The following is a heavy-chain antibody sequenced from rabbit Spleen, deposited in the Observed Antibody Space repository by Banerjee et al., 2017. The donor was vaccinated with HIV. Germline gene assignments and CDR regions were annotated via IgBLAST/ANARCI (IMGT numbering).Heavy chain of an antibody. CDR1: GFSFSSSDY. CDR2: IAGSGSGFT. J-gene: IGHJ6*01. CDR3: ARDTSSSFSSYGMDL. V-gene: IGHV1S40*01. D-gene: IGHD1-1*01. Sequence: QSLEESGGDLVKPGASLTLTCTASGFSFSSSDYMCWVRQAPGKGLEWISCIAGSGSGFTYSATWAKGRFTFSKTSSTTVTLQMTSLTVADTATYFCARDTSSSFSSYGMDLWGQGTLVT.